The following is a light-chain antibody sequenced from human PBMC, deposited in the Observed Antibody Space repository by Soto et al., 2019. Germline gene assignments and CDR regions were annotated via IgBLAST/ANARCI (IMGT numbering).Light chain of an antibody. CDR1: QTVSRH. Sequence: EIVMTQSPVTLSVSPGERVTLSCRASQTVSRHLAWYQQKPGQAPRLLIFGASTRATGIPDRFSGSGSGTDFTLTISFLQSEDFAVYYCQQYNSWPLITFGPGTRLEIK. CDR3: QQYNSWPLIT. V-gene: IGKV3-15*01. CDR2: GAS. J-gene: IGKJ5*01.